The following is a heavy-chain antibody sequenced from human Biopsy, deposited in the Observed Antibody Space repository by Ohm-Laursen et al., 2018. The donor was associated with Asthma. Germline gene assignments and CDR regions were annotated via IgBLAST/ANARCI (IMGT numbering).Heavy chain of an antibody. V-gene: IGHV1-18*01. Sequence: ASVKASCKTYGYTFNSAGITWARQAPGQGLEWMGWISVYNGNTKVAQKLQDRVTMITDTSTSTAYMELRSLRSDDTAVYFCARAVDYSHYYGIDVWGQGTTVTVS. CDR3: ARAVDYSHYYGIDV. D-gene: IGHD3-10*01. CDR2: ISVYNGNT. CDR1: GYTFNSAG. J-gene: IGHJ6*02.